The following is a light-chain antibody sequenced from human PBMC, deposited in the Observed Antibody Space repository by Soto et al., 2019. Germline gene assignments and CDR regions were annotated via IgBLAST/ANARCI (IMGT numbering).Light chain of an antibody. Sequence: QSALTQPTSVSGSPGQSITISCTGVSSDIGGYNHVSWYQQHPSNVPRLIIYDVDNRPLGISNRFSGSQSGNTASLSISGLQAEDEADYYCCAYTARTTLSWVFGGGTKLTVL. V-gene: IGLV2-14*03. J-gene: IGLJ3*02. CDR2: DVD. CDR3: CAYTARTTLSWV. CDR1: SSDIGGYNH.